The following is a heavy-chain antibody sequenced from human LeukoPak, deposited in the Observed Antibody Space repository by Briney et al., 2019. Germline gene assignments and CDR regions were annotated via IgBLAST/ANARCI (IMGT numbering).Heavy chain of an antibody. V-gene: IGHV4-61*02. CDR1: GGSINSGNYY. D-gene: IGHD3-9*01. J-gene: IGHJ4*02. CDR3: ARGQGYYDILTGYYY. CDR2: IYTSGST. Sequence: SQTLSLTCTVSGGSINSGNYYWNWIRQPAGKGLEWIGRIYTSGSTDYNPSLKSRVTISLGTSKNQFSLKLGSVTAADTAVYYCARGQGYYDILTGYYYWGQGTQVTVSS.